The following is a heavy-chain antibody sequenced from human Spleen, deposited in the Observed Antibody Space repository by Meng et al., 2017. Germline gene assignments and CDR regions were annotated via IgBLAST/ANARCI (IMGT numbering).Heavy chain of an antibody. CDR2: MYYSGSA. J-gene: IGHJ4*02. CDR1: GGSISTYY. D-gene: IGHD1-26*01. V-gene: IGHV4-59*01. CDR3: ARLAGATVTDYYFDY. Sequence: SETLSLTCSVSGGSISTYYWSWIRQPPGKGLEWLGYMYYSGSANYNPSLKSRVTISIDTSNNQFSLNLSSVTAADTALYYCARLAGATVTDYYFDYWGQGTWVTVSS.